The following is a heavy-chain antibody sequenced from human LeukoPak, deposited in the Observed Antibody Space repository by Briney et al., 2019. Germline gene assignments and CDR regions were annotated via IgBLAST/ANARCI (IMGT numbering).Heavy chain of an antibody. CDR3: ARAPYYYYGMDV. Sequence: GGSLRLSCAASGFTFSSCDMHWVRQATGKGLEWVSAIGTAGDTYYPGSVKGRFTISRENAKNSLYLQMNSLRAGDTAVYYCARAPYYYYGMDVWGQGTTVTVSS. CDR2: IGTAGDT. J-gene: IGHJ6*02. CDR1: GFTFSSCD. V-gene: IGHV3-13*01.